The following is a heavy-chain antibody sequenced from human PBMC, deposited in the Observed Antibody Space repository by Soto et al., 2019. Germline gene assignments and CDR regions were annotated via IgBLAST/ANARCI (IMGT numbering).Heavy chain of an antibody. J-gene: IGHJ4*02. V-gene: IGHV3-64*02. CDR2: ISGNGFST. CDR3: PGGPSTVATWLDY. D-gene: IGHD4-17*01. CDR1: GFTFSNYA. Sequence: EVQLVESGEGLVQPGGSLRLSCAASGFTFSNYAMHWVRQAPGKGLEYVSAISGNGFSTYYGDSVRGRFIISRDNSTNTLYLQMASLRAEDMAVYYCPGGPSTVATWLDYWGQGTLVTVSS.